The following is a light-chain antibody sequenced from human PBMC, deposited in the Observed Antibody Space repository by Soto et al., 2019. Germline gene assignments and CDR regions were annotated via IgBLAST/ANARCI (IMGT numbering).Light chain of an antibody. CDR1: QGISSY. J-gene: IGKJ4*01. CDR3: QQLNSYPLT. V-gene: IGKV1-9*01. CDR2: AAS. Sequence: DIQLTQSPSFLSASVGDRVTITCRASQGISSYLAWYQQKPGKAPKLLIYAASTLQSGVQSRFSGSGSGPEFTLTISSLQPEDFATYYCQQLNSYPLTFGGGTKVEIK.